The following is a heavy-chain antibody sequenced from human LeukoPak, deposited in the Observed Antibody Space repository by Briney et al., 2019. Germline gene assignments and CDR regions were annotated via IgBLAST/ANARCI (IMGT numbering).Heavy chain of an antibody. CDR2: INAGNGNT. CDR3: ARVPARDYYDSSGYYAYYYGMDV. D-gene: IGHD3-22*01. Sequence: GASVKVSCKASGYTFTSYAMHWVRQAPGQRLEWMGWINAGNGNTKYSQKFQGRVTITRDTSASTAYMELSSLRSEDTAVYYCARVPARDYYDSSGYYAYYYGMDVWGQGTTVTVSS. J-gene: IGHJ6*02. CDR1: GYTFTSYA. V-gene: IGHV1-3*01.